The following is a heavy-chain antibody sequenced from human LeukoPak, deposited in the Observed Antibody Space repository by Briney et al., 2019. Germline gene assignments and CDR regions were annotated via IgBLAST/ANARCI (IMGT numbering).Heavy chain of an antibody. CDR2: VNDGGDNT. D-gene: IGHD6-19*01. V-gene: IGHV3-23*01. Sequence: GSLRLSCSASGFTFSRYAMSWVRQAPGKGLEWVSSVNDGGDNTYYADYLRGRFTVSRDNSRNTLWLQMNSLRAEDTAIYYCAKARGTTGWLPYFDYWGQGALVTVSS. CDR3: AKARGTTGWLPYFDY. CDR1: GFTFSRYA. J-gene: IGHJ4*02.